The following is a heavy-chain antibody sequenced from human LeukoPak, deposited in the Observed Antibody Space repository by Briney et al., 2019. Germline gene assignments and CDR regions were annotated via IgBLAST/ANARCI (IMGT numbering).Heavy chain of an antibody. V-gene: IGHV3-74*01. CDR1: GFTFRNYW. Sequence: SGGSLRLSCAASGFTFRNYWMHWVRQAPGKGPMWVSRINSDGTQRHYADSVKGRFTISRDNAKNILFLQMNDLRAEDTALYYCARVSSGSYAWGLGTLVTVSS. CDR2: INSDGTQR. D-gene: IGHD1-26*01. J-gene: IGHJ5*02. CDR3: ARVSSGSYA.